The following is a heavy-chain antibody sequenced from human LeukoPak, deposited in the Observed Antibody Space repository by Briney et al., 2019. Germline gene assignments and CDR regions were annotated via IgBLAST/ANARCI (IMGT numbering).Heavy chain of an antibody. CDR1: GGTLSTYS. J-gene: IGHJ5*02. Sequence: SVKVSCKASGGTLSTYSITWVRQAPGQGLEWMGRILPVVGLANYAQKFQGRVTITADTSTRTVYMELSSLTSDDTAMYYCARLRGDPNCFGPWGQGTLVTVSS. V-gene: IGHV1-69*02. CDR2: ILPVVGLA. CDR3: ARLRGDPNCFGP. D-gene: IGHD2-21*02.